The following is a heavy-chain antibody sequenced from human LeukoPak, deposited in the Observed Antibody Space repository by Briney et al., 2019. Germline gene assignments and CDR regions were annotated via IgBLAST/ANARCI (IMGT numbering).Heavy chain of an antibody. J-gene: IGHJ3*02. CDR2: ISAAGTT. D-gene: IGHD5-12*01. CDR1: VGSISSGGYY. Sequence: PSQTLSLTCTVAVGSISSGGYYWSWIRQPPGKGLEWIAYISAAGTTFYNPSLKSRVTISVDTSKNQFSLKLSSVTAADTAVYYCATGGGYDQYDAFDIWGLGTMVTVSS. CDR3: ATGGGYDQYDAFDI. V-gene: IGHV4-30-2*02.